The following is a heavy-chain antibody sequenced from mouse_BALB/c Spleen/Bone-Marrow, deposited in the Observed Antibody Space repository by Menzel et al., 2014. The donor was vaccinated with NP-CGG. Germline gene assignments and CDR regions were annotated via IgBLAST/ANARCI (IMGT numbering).Heavy chain of an antibody. CDR2: ISYSSST. CDR3: ARWDYGDYAMDY. V-gene: IGHV3-2*02. CDR1: GYSITSDYA. J-gene: IGHJ4*01. Sequence: EVQLVESGPGLVKPSQSLSLTCTVTGYSITSDYAWNWIRQFQGNKLEWMGYISYSSSTNHNPSLKSRISITRDTSKNQFFLQLNSVTAEDTATYYCARWDYGDYAMDYWGQGTSVTVSS. D-gene: IGHD1-2*01.